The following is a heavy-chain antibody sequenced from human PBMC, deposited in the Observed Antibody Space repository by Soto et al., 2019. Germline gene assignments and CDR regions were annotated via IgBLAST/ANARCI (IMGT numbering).Heavy chain of an antibody. Sequence: QVQLVQSGAEVKKPGASVKVSCKASGYTFSSYGVSWVRQAPGQGLEWMGWIGGYNGKTNYSQKFQGRVTMTTDTTTRTANVELRSLGSDDTAVYYCAIDFGGISMMVVFKGMDVWGRGTTLTFSS. D-gene: IGHD3-22*01. CDR2: IGGYNGKT. CDR1: GYTFSSYG. V-gene: IGHV1-18*01. J-gene: IGHJ6*04. CDR3: AIDFGGISMMVVFKGMDV.